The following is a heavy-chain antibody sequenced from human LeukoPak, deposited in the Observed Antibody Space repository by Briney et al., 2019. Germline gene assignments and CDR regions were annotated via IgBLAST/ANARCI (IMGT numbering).Heavy chain of an antibody. CDR3: ARDLSLDY. Sequence: SETLSLTCTVSGGSVSSGSYYWSWIRQPPGKGLEWIGYIYYSGSTNYNPSLKSRVTISVDTSKNQFSLRLSSVTAADTAVYYCARDLSLDYWGQGTLVTVSS. CDR2: IYYSGST. CDR1: GGSVSSGSYY. V-gene: IGHV4-61*01. J-gene: IGHJ4*02.